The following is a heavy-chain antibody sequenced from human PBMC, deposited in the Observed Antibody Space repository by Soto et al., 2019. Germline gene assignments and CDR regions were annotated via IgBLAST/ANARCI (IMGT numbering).Heavy chain of an antibody. J-gene: IGHJ1*01. CDR3: ARGYCSSTSCPEYFQH. CDR1: GGSISSGGYY. V-gene: IGHV4-31*03. Sequence: PSETLSLTCTVSGGSISSGGYYWSWIRQHPGKGLEWIGYIYYSGSTYYNPSLKSRVTISVDTSKNQFSLKLSSVTAADTAVYYCARGYCSSTSCPEYFQHWGQGTLVTVSS. D-gene: IGHD2-2*01. CDR2: IYYSGST.